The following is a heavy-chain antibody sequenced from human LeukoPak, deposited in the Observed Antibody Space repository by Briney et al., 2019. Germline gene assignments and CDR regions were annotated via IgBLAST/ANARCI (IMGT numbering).Heavy chain of an antibody. D-gene: IGHD2-2*02. CDR3: ARDACSSTSCYNDY. Sequence: PSETLSLTCTVSGGPISSYYWSWIRQPAGKGLEWIGRIYTSGSTNYNPSLKSRVTMSVDTSKNQFSLKLSSVTAADTAVYYCARDACSSTSCYNDYWGQGTLVTVSS. CDR1: GGPISSYY. J-gene: IGHJ4*02. V-gene: IGHV4-4*07. CDR2: IYTSGST.